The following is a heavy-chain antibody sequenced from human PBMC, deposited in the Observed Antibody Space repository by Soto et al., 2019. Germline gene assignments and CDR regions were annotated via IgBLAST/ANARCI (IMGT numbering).Heavy chain of an antibody. D-gene: IGHD2-15*01. J-gene: IGHJ6*03. Sequence: SETLSLTCTVSGGSISSYYWSWIRQPPGKGLEWIGYIYYSGSTNYNPSLKSRVTISVDTSKNQFSLKLSSVTAADTAVYYCARHSVVVVAATYYYYYMDVWGKGTTVTVSS. CDR3: ARHSVVVVAATYYYYYMDV. V-gene: IGHV4-59*08. CDR1: GGSISSYY. CDR2: IYYSGST.